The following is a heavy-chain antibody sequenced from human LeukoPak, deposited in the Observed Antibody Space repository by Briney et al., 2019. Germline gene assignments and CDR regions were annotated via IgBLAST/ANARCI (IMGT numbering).Heavy chain of an antibody. CDR3: ARDAFRGYQFDP. CDR1: GFIFSDFG. V-gene: IGHV3-48*01. J-gene: IGHJ5*02. D-gene: IGHD5-12*01. Sequence: GGSLRLSCAASGFIFSDFGMVWVRQAPGKGLEWISYISGGSDTHTYADSVKGRFTISRDNAKNSLYLETSNLRAEDTAIYYCARDAFRGYQFDPWGQGALVTVSS. CDR2: ISGGSDTH.